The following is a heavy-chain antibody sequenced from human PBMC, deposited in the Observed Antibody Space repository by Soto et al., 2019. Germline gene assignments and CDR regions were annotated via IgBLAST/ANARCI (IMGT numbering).Heavy chain of an antibody. CDR1: GDSVSSNSAA. CDR2: TYYRSKWYN. Sequence: PSQTLSLTCAISGDSVSSNSAAWNWIRQPPSRGLEWLGRTYYRSKWYNDYAVSVKSRITINPDTSKNQFSLQLNSVTPEDTAVYYCALERRIAVAGGGVGLDYYYGMDVWGQGTTVTVSS. J-gene: IGHJ6*02. CDR3: ALERRIAVAGGGVGLDYYYGMDV. D-gene: IGHD6-19*01. V-gene: IGHV6-1*01.